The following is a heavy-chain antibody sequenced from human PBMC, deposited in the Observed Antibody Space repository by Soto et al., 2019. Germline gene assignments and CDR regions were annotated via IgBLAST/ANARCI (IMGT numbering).Heavy chain of an antibody. Sequence: SETVSLTCAVYGGSFSGYYWSWIRQPPGKGLEWIGEINHSGSTNYNPSLKSRVTISVDTSKNQFSLKLSSVTAADTAVYYCARGHGYSSSFLSGGMDVWGQGTTVTV. J-gene: IGHJ6*02. CDR3: ARGHGYSSSFLSGGMDV. CDR2: INHSGST. D-gene: IGHD6-6*01. CDR1: GGSFSGYY. V-gene: IGHV4-34*01.